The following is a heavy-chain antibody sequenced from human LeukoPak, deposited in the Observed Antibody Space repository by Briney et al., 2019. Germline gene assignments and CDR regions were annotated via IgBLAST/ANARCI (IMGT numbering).Heavy chain of an antibody. Sequence: SETLSLTCTVFGGSISSSSYYWGWIRQPPGKGLEWIGSIYYSGSTYYNPSLKSRVTISVDTSKNQFSLKLSSVTAADTAVYYCAAYSSGWVGGSCDYWGQGTLVTVSS. V-gene: IGHV4-39*01. J-gene: IGHJ4*02. CDR3: AAYSSGWVGGSCDY. D-gene: IGHD6-19*01. CDR2: IYYSGST. CDR1: GGSISSSSYY.